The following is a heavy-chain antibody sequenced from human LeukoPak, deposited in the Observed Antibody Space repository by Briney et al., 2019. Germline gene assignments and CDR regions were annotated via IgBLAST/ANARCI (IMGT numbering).Heavy chain of an antibody. CDR3: AREGRNGAFDI. V-gene: IGHV4-30-2*01. CDR1: GGSISSGGYY. CDR2: IYHSGST. Sequence: SQTLSLTCTVSGGSISSGGYYWSWIRQPLGKGLEWIGYIYHSGSTYYNPSLKSRVTISVDRSKNQFSLKLSSVTAADTAVYYCAREGRNGAFDIWGQGTMVTVSS. J-gene: IGHJ3*02. D-gene: IGHD1-1*01.